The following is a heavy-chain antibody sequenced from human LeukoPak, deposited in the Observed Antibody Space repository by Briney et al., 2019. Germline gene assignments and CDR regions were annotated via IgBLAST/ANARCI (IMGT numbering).Heavy chain of an antibody. CDR2: TNPNSGGT. CDR3: ARETYSSSLYFDY. J-gene: IGHJ4*02. CDR1: GYTFAGYY. V-gene: IGHV1-2*06. Sequence: ASVKVSCKXSGYTFAGYYMHWVRQAPGQGLEWMGRTNPNSGGTNYAQKFQGRVTMTRDTSISTAYMELSRLRSDDTAVYYCARETYSSSLYFDYWGQGTLVTVSS. D-gene: IGHD6-13*01.